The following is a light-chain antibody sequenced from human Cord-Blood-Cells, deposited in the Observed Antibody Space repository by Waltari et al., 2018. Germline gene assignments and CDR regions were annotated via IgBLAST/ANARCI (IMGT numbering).Light chain of an antibody. CDR1: QSVSRY. J-gene: IGKJ4*01. CDR2: DAS. CDR3: QQRSNWPLT. V-gene: IGKV3-11*01. Sequence: EIVLTQSPATLSLSPGDRPTLSCRPSQSVSRYLAWYQQKPGQAPRLLIYDASNRATGIPARCSGSGSGTDFTLTISSLEPEDFAVYYCQQRSNWPLTFGGGTKVEIK.